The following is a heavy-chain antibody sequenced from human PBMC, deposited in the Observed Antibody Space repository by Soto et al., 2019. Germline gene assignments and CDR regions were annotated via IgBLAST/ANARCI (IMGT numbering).Heavy chain of an antibody. CDR2: TRHKVENYNT. CDR1: GFSFSDHY. CDR3: VNYIAGTPN. D-gene: IGHD2-15*01. J-gene: IGHJ4*02. Sequence: EVQLVESGGDLVKPGGSLTLSCAASGFSFSDHYMEWVRQAPGKGLEWVGRTRHKVENYNTEYAASVKGRFTISRDASKNSLYLQMNSLKTEDTAVYFCVNYIAGTPNWGQGTLVTVSS. V-gene: IGHV3-72*01.